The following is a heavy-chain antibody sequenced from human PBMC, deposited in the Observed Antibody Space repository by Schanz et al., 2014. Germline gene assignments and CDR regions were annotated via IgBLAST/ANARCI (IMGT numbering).Heavy chain of an antibody. D-gene: IGHD3-3*01. V-gene: IGHV3-11*01. CDR1: GFTFADYY. CDR2: VSSYDTTV. J-gene: IGHJ6*02. Sequence: VQLVESGGNLVKPGGSLRLSCAGSGFTFADYYMTWIRQAPGKGLEWISYVSSYDTTVSYADSVKGRFTISRDNAKNSVYLQMNSLRVEDTAVYYCARYGFRKFGVVYGLAVWGQGTTVTVS. CDR3: ARYGFRKFGVVYGLAV.